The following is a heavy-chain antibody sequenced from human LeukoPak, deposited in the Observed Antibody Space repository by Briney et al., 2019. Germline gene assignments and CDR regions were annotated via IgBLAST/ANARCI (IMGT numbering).Heavy chain of an antibody. CDR3: ARRSDSGWNYFDY. J-gene: IGHJ4*02. CDR1: GGSISSYY. Sequence: PSETLSLTCTVSGGSISSYYCSWIPQPAGKGLEWIGRIYTSGSTNYNPSLNSRVTISVDTSKNQFSLRLSSVTAADTAVYYCARRSDSGWNYFDYWGQGTLVTVSS. CDR2: IYTSGST. D-gene: IGHD6-19*01. V-gene: IGHV4-4*07.